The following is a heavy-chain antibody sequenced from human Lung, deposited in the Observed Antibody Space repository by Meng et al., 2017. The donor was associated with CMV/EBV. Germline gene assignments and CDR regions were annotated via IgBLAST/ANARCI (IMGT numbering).Heavy chain of an antibody. D-gene: IGHD1-14*01. CDR2: VSAYNGNT. Sequence: ASVXVSCKASGYTFTSYGISWVRQAPGQGLEWMGWVSAYNGNTNYAQKLQGRVTMTTDTSTSTAYMELRSLRSDDTAVYYCARDRALAGTTLYYYDGMDVWGQGTRVTVSS. CDR1: GYTFTSYG. J-gene: IGHJ6*02. CDR3: ARDRALAGTTLYYYDGMDV. V-gene: IGHV1-18*01.